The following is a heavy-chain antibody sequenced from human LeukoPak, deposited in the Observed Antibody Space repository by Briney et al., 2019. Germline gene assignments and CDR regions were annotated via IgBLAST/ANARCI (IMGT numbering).Heavy chain of an antibody. CDR3: ARGSLFYGDSSAYFDY. V-gene: IGHV4-34*01. Sequence: MPSETLPLTCAVYSGSFSGNFWTYIRQPPGKGLEWIGEINHRGSTNYNPSLKSRVTISVDTSKNQFSLKLTSVTAADTAVYFCARGSLFYGDSSAYFDYWGQGTLVTVSS. J-gene: IGHJ4*02. CDR2: INHRGST. CDR1: SGSFSGNF. D-gene: IGHD4-17*01.